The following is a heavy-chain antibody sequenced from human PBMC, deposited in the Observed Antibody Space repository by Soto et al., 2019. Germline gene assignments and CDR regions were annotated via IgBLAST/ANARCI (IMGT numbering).Heavy chain of an antibody. D-gene: IGHD4-17*01. V-gene: IGHV4-59*01. Sequence: QVQLQESGPGLVKPSETLSLTCTVSGGSISSYYWSWIRQPPGKGLEWIGYIYYSGSTNYNPSLKSRVTISVDTSKNQFSLKLSSVTAADTAVYYCARNYGDYVELSNYYYYYMDVWGKGTTVTVSS. CDR2: IYYSGST. CDR3: ARNYGDYVELSNYYYYYMDV. J-gene: IGHJ6*03. CDR1: GGSISSYY.